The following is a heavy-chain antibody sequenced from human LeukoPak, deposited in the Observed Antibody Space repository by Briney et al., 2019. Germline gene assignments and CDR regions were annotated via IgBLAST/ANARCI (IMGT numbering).Heavy chain of an antibody. CDR3: ARNHVPTGLRDV. Sequence: ASVKVSCKASGYTFTSFDINWVRQATGQGPEWMGWMNPNSGNTGYAQKFQGRVTMTRDTSINTAYMELSSLGSKDTAVYYCARNHVPTGLRDVWGTGTPVIVSS. D-gene: IGHD5-12*01. CDR2: MNPNSGNT. V-gene: IGHV1-8*01. CDR1: GYTFTSFD. J-gene: IGHJ6*04.